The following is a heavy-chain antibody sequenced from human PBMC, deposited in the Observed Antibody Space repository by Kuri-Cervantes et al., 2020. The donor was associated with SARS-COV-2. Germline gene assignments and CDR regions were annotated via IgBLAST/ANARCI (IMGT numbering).Heavy chain of an antibody. D-gene: IGHD2-2*01. V-gene: IGHV4-31*03. CDR1: GGSISSGGYY. CDR2: IYYSGST. CDR3: ARVGAGCSSTSCYGWDAFDI. J-gene: IGHJ3*02. Sequence: SETLSLTCTVSGGSISSGGYYWSWIRQHPGKGLEWIGYIYYSGSTYYNPSLKSRVTISVDTSKNQFSLKLSSVTAADTAVYYCARVGAGCSSTSCYGWDAFDIWGQGTMVTVSS.